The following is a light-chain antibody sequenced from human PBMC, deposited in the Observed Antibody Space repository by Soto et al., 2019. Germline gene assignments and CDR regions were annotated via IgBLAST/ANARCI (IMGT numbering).Light chain of an antibody. CDR2: AAS. J-gene: IGKJ4*01. Sequence: DIQMTQSPSSLSTSVGDRVTITCRASQGISTFLNWYQQKPGKAPRLLIYAASRLQSGVPARFSGSGAETDFTLNITSLQPEDFGIYYCQQSYATVRTFGGGTKVE. CDR3: QQSYATVRT. CDR1: QGISTF. V-gene: IGKV1-39*01.